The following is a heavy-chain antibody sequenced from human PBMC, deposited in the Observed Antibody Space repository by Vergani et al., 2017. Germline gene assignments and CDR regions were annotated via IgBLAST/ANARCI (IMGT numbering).Heavy chain of an antibody. CDR1: GGSFSGYY. CDR3: AIGKYYYHNNNYSVYFHH. CDR2: ISYSGST. J-gene: IGHJ1*01. D-gene: IGHD3-22*01. V-gene: IGHV4-34*11. Sequence: QVQLQQWGAGLLKPSETLSLTCAVYGGSFSGYYWSWIRQPPGKGLEWIGYISYSGSTNYNPSLKSRVTISVDTSKNQFSLKLSSVTAADTALYYCAIGKYYYHNNNYSVYFHHWGQATLVTVSS.